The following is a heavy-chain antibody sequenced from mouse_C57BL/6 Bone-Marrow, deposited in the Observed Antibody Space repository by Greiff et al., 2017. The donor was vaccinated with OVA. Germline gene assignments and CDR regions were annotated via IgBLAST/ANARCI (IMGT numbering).Heavy chain of an antibody. Sequence: EVQGVESGGDLVKPGGSLKLSCAASGFTFSSYGMSWVRQTPDKRLEWVATISSGGSYTYYPDSVKGRFTISRDNAKNNLYLQMSSLKSEDTAMYYCARQGGSSDYWGQGTTLTVSS. V-gene: IGHV5-6*01. CDR2: ISSGGSYT. CDR1: GFTFSSYG. CDR3: ARQGGSSDY. J-gene: IGHJ2*01. D-gene: IGHD1-1*01.